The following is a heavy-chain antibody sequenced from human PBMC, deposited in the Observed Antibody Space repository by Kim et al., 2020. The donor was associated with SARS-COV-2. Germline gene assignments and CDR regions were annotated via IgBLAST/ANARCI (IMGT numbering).Heavy chain of an antibody. CDR1: GYTFTSYY. D-gene: IGHD4-17*01. Sequence: ASVKVSCKASGYTFTSYYMHWVRQAPGQGLEWMGIINPSGGSTSYAQKFQGRVTMTRDTSTSTVYMELSSLRSEDTAVYYCARVLAGGDYRGPYDAFDIWGQGTMVTVSS. CDR3: ARVLAGGDYRGPYDAFDI. V-gene: IGHV1-46*01. CDR2: INPSGGST. J-gene: IGHJ3*02.